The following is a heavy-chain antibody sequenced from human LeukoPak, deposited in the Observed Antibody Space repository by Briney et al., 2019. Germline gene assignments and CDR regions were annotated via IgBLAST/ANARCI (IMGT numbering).Heavy chain of an antibody. D-gene: IGHD6-6*01. CDR1: GYSFTSYW. CDR2: IYPGDSDT. Sequence: GESLKISCKGFGYSFTSYWIAWVRQMPGKGLECMGIIYPGDSDTRYSPSFQGQVTISVDGSISTAYLQWSSLKASDTAMYYCARRVVDHYGMDVWGQGTTVTVSS. J-gene: IGHJ6*02. CDR3: ARRVVDHYGMDV. V-gene: IGHV5-51*01.